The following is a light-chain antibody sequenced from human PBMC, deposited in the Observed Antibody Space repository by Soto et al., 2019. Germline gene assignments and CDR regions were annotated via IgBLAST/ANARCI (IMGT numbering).Light chain of an antibody. J-gene: IGLJ2*01. V-gene: IGLV1-44*01. CDR3: AAWDDTLNAAV. CDR1: SSNIGSHT. Sequence: QSVLTQPYSASGTPGQRVTISCSGSSSNIGSHTLNWYQQLPGSAPSLLIYSDNQRPSGVPDRFSGSTSGTSASLAISGLQSEDEAEYYCAAWDDTLNAAVFGGGTTVTVL. CDR2: SDN.